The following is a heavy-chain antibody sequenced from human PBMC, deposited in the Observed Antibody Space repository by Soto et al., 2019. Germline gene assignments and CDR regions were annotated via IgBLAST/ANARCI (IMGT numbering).Heavy chain of an antibody. Sequence: ASVNVSCKTSGYTFSNYGITWVRQAPGQPLEWLGWISLYSDGTNYAQKFQGRVSMTTDTSTTTAYMELRSLRSDDTAVYYCARVVPGAEAWFGPWGQGTLVTVSS. CDR1: GYTFSNYG. CDR2: ISLYSDGT. D-gene: IGHD2-2*01. J-gene: IGHJ5*02. V-gene: IGHV1-18*01. CDR3: ARVVPGAEAWFGP.